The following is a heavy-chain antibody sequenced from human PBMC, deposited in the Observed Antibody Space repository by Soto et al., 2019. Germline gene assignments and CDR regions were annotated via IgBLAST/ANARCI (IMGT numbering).Heavy chain of an antibody. CDR1: GYTFTTYT. V-gene: IGHV1-3*01. Sequence: ASVKVSCKASGYTFTTYTLQWLRQAPGQRLEWMGWINPGNGDTKYSQTFQGRVTITSDTSASTAYMELSSLRSEDTAVYYCTRDPGRSWFDPWGQGTLVTDSS. CDR3: TRDPGRSWFDP. D-gene: IGHD3-10*01. J-gene: IGHJ5*02. CDR2: INPGNGDT.